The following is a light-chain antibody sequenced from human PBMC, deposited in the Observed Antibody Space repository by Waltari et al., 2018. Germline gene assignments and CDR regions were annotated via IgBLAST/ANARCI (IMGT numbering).Light chain of an antibody. CDR3: CSYGGSSTFVI. CDR1: SSAVGRFNL. V-gene: IGLV2-23*02. CDR2: QVS. J-gene: IGLJ2*01. Sequence: QSALTQPASVSGSPGQSITISCTGTSSAVGRFNLVSWYQQHPNKAPKLMIYQVSKRPSGLSNRFSGSKSGNTASLTISGLQAEDEAEYYCCSYGGSSTFVIFGGGTKLTVL.